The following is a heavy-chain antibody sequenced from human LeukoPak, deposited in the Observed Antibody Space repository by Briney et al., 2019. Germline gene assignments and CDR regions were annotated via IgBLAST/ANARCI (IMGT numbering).Heavy chain of an antibody. CDR1: GGTFSSYA. Sequence: GASVKVSCKASGGTFSSYAISWVRQAPGQGLEWMGGIIPIFGTANYAQKFQGRVTITADKSTSTAYMELSSLRSEDTAVYYCASRYNWNYPGHFDYWGQGTLVTVSS. V-gene: IGHV1-69*06. CDR3: ASRYNWNYPGHFDY. CDR2: IIPIFGTA. D-gene: IGHD1-7*01. J-gene: IGHJ4*02.